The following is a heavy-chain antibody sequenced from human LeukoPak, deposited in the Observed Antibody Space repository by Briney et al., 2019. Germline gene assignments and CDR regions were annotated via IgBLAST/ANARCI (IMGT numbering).Heavy chain of an antibody. CDR1: GFTFSSYA. D-gene: IGHD3-22*01. CDR3: ANLGYYDSSGYYYVYDAFDI. CDR2: ISGSGGST. V-gene: IGHV3-23*01. J-gene: IGHJ3*02. Sequence: GRSLRLSCAASGFTFSSYAMSWVRQAPGKGLEWVSAISGSGGSTYYADSVKGRFTISRDNSKNTLYLQMNSLRAEDTAVYYCANLGYYDSSGYYYVYDAFDIWGQGTMVTVSS.